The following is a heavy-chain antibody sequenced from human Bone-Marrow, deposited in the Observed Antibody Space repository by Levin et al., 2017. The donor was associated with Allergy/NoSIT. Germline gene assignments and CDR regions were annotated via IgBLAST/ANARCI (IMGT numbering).Heavy chain of an antibody. CDR2: INPDNGDT. V-gene: IGHV1-2*02. Sequence: GESLKISCKASGYTFTGSYMHWVRQAPGQGLEWMGWINPDNGDTKYAQKFQGRVTLTLDTSINTVYMELSRLTSDDTAIYYCAREKGEYSFGFYYSNYGMDVWGQGTTITVSS. J-gene: IGHJ6*02. D-gene: IGHD5-18*01. CDR1: GYTFTGSY. CDR3: AREKGEYSFGFYYSNYGMDV.